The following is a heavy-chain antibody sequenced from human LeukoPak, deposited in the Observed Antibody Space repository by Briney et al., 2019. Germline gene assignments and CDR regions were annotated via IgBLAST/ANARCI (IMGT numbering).Heavy chain of an antibody. Sequence: SETLSLTCTVSGGSISSGGYYWSWIRQHPGKGQEWIGYTYYSGSTYYNPSLKSRVTISVDTSKNQFSLKLSSVTAADTAVYYCARAQGGGGECFDYWGQGTLVTVSS. J-gene: IGHJ4*02. CDR1: GGSISSGGYY. CDR3: ARAQGGGGECFDY. CDR2: TYYSGST. D-gene: IGHD3-10*01. V-gene: IGHV4-31*03.